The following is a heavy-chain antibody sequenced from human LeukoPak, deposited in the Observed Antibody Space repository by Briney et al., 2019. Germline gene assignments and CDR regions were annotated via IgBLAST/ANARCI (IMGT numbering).Heavy chain of an antibody. CDR1: GYTFTGYY. CDR3: ARDSCSSTSCLSIDDY. V-gene: IGHV1-2*02. J-gene: IGHJ4*02. CDR2: INPNSGDT. D-gene: IGHD2-2*01. Sequence: ASVKVSCKASGYTFTGYYVHWVRQAPGQGLEWMGWINPNSGDTNYAQKFQGRGTMTRDTSISTAYMELSSLRSDDTAVYHCARDSCSSTSCLSIDDYWGQGTLVTVSS.